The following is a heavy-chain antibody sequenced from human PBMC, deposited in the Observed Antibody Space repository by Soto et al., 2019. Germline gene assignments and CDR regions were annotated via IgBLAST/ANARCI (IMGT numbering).Heavy chain of an antibody. Sequence: QVQLVESGGGVVQPGRSLRLSCAASGFTFSSYAMHWVRQAPGKGLEWVAVISYDGSNKYYADSVKGRFTISRDNSKNTLYLQMNSLRAEDTAVYDCARDDLVRGVTKSVYKNSYYYYYGMDVWGQGTTVTVSS. CDR2: ISYDGSNK. J-gene: IGHJ6*02. CDR3: ARDDLVRGVTKSVYKNSYYYYYGMDV. D-gene: IGHD3-10*01. CDR1: GFTFSSYA. V-gene: IGHV3-30-3*01.